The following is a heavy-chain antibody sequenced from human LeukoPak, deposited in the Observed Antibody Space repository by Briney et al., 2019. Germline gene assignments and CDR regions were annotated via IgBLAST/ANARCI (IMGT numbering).Heavy chain of an antibody. V-gene: IGHV1-8*01. CDR1: GYTFTSYD. D-gene: IGHD4-17*01. J-gene: IGHJ6*02. CDR3: ARKTTVTKKVVRINYYYCMDV. Sequence: ASVKLSCKASGYTFTSYDINWVRQAPGQGLEWMGCINSNSGNTGYTEKFKGRVTMTRNTSISTAYMELSSLRTEDTAVYYCARKTTVTKKVVRINYYYCMDVWGQGTTVTVSS. CDR2: INSNSGNT.